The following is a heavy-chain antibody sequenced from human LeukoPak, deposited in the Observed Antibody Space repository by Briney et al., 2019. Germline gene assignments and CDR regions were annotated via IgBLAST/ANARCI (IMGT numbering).Heavy chain of an antibody. Sequence: GGSLRLSCAASGFTFSSYSMNWVRQAPGKGLEWVSSISTGSSFIYYADSVKGRFTISRDIAKNSLYLQMNSLRAEDTAVYYCARDVDYAAGYWGQGTLVTVSS. CDR2: ISTGSSFI. D-gene: IGHD4-17*01. CDR3: ARDVDYAAGY. J-gene: IGHJ4*02. CDR1: GFTFSSYS. V-gene: IGHV3-21*01.